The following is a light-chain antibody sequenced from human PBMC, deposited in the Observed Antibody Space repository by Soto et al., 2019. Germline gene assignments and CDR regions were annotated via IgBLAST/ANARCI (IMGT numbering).Light chain of an antibody. J-gene: IGKJ2*01. CDR2: GAS. CDR1: QSVGSSY. CDR3: QQYSSSPYT. Sequence: EIVLTQSPGTLSLSPGERATLSCRASQSVGSSYLAWYQQKHGQAPRLLIYGASSRATGIPARFGGSGSGTDFTLTISRLEPEDFAVYYCQQYSSSPYTFGQGTKLEIK. V-gene: IGKV3-20*01.